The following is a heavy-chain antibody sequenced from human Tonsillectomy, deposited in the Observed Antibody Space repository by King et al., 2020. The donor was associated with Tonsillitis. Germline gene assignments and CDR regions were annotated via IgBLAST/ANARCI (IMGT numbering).Heavy chain of an antibody. V-gene: IGHV3-9*01. CDR1: GFSFDDYA. J-gene: IGHJ4*02. CDR3: TKDPDYYDSSTS. D-gene: IGHD3-22*01. Sequence: VQLVESGGALVQPGRSLRLSCAASGFSFDDYAMHWVRQAPGKGLEWVSGISWNSGTIGYADSVKGRFTISSDNAKNFLYLQMNSLSAEDTALYYCTKDPDYYDSSTSWGQGTLVTVSS. CDR2: ISWNSGTI.